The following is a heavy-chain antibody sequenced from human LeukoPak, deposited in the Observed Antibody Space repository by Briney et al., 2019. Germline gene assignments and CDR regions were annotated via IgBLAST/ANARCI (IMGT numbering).Heavy chain of an antibody. CDR2: IIPIFGTA. D-gene: IGHD3-10*01. CDR3: AGKTMVRGALDY. Sequence: SVKVSCKAFGGTFSSYAISWVRQAPGQGLEWMGGIIPIFGTANYAQKFQGRVTITADESTSTAYMELSSLRSEDTAVYYCAGKTMVRGALDYWGQGTLVTVSS. J-gene: IGHJ4*02. CDR1: GGTFSSYA. V-gene: IGHV1-69*13.